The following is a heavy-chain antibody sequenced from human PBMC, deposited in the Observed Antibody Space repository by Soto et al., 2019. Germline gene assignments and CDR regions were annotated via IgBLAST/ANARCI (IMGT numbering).Heavy chain of an antibody. J-gene: IGHJ4*02. CDR3: ARVKWLLSYYFDY. CDR1: GYSISRGYY. D-gene: IGHD6-19*01. CDR2: IFHSGSN. Sequence: NPSETLSLTCAVSGYSISRGYYWGWIRQPPGKGLEWIGNIFHSGSNYYNPSLKSRVTISADTSKNQFSLRLNSVTAADTAIYYCARVKWLLSYYFDYWGQGTLVTVSS. V-gene: IGHV4-38-2*01.